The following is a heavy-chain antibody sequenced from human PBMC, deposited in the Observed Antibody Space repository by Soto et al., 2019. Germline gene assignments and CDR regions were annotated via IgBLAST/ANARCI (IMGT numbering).Heavy chain of an antibody. Sequence: ILSDTWSVADGSSGGFGWRCISKSSGNGLEWIGRIYTSGSTDYNPSLKSRVTMSVDTSKNQFSLKLSSVTAAGTAVYYCARNTYGSRNYYYHGMDVWGQRHMVSGPS. CDR1: DGSSGGFG. V-gene: IGHV4-4*07. D-gene: IGHD3-10*01. J-gene: IGHJ6*02. CDR2: IYTSGST. CDR3: ARNTYGSRNYYYHGMDV.